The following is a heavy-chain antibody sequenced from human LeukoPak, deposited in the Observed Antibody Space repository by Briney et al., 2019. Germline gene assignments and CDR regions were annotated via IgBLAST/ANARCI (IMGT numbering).Heavy chain of an antibody. CDR1: GFPFSSYA. V-gene: IGHV3-30*04. CDR3: ARGWELLDNYFDY. J-gene: IGHJ4*02. Sequence: QTGGSLRLSCAASGFPFSSYAMHWVRQAPGKGLEWVAVISYDGSNKYYADSVKGRFTISRDNSKNTLYLQMNSLRAEDTAVYYCARGWELLDNYFDYWGQGTLVTVSS. D-gene: IGHD1-26*01. CDR2: ISYDGSNK.